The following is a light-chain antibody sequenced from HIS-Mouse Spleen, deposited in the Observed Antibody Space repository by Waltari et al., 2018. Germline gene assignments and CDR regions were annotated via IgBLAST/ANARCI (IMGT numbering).Light chain of an antibody. J-gene: IGLJ2*01. CDR2: DVS. Sequence: QSALTQPASVSASPGQSITIPCTGTSSDVGGDHSVPWYQPHPGKAPKLMIYDVSNQPSGVSNRFSGSKSGNTAALTISGLQAEDEADYYCSSYTSSSTEVFGGGTKLTVL. V-gene: IGLV2-14*03. CDR3: SSYTSSSTEV. CDR1: SSDVGGDHS.